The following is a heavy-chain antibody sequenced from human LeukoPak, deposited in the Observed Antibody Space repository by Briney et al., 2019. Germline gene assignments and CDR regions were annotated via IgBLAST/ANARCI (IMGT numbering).Heavy chain of an antibody. J-gene: IGHJ4*02. D-gene: IGHD6-13*01. CDR2: IYYSGST. CDR3: ARDSYSSSWHD. CDR1: GGSISSYY. Sequence: PSETLSLTCTVSGGSISSYYWSWIRQPPGKGLEWIGYIYYSGSTNYNPSLKSRVTISVDTSKNQFSLKLSSVTAADTAVYYCARDSYSSSWHDWGQGTLVTVSS. V-gene: IGHV4-59*01.